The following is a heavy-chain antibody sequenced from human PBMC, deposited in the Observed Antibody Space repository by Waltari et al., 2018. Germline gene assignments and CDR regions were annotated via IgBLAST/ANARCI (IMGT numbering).Heavy chain of an antibody. J-gene: IGHJ4*02. Sequence: QVHLVPSGAEVPKPGASVKVPCKASASPFARQGTHWVRQPPGQGLEWMGWTSAYNGNRNYDQQLQGGVTMTPDTSTSTAYMELRSLGSDDRAVYYRARDHTMVRGVRTTDSGEYGSQGSLVTVSS. D-gene: IGHD3-10*01. CDR3: ARDHTMVRGVRTTDSGEY. V-gene: IGHV1-18*01. CDR2: TSAYNGNR. CDR1: ASPFARQG.